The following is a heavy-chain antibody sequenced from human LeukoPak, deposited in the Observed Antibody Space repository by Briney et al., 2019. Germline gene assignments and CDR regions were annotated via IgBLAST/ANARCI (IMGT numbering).Heavy chain of an antibody. V-gene: IGHV4-34*01. D-gene: IGHD6-19*01. CDR2: INHSGST. CDR1: GGSFSGYY. J-gene: IGHJ4*02. Sequence: SETLSLTCAVYGGSFSGYYWSWIRQPPGKGLEWIGEINHSGSTNYNPSLKSRVTISVDTSKNQFSLKLSSVTAADTAVYYCARWVAVAGIDYWGQGTLVTVSS. CDR3: ARWVAVAGIDY.